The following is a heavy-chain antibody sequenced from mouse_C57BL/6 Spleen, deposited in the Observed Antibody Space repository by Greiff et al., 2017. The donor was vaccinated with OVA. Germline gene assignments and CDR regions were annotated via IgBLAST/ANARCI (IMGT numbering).Heavy chain of an antibody. D-gene: IGHD2-4*01. CDR3: ARMGYDYGYAMDY. CDR2: IDPSDSYT. CDR1: GYTFTSYW. Sequence: QVQLQQPGAELVRPGTSVKLSCKASGYTFTSYWMHWVKQRPGQGLEWIGVIDPSDSYTNYNQKFKGKATLTVDTSSSTAYMQLSSLTSEDSAVYYCARMGYDYGYAMDYWGQGTSVTVSS. J-gene: IGHJ4*01. V-gene: IGHV1-59*01.